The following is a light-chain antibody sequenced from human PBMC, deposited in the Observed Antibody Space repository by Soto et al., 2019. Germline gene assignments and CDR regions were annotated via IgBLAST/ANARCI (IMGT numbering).Light chain of an antibody. CDR3: QQYYSSPTWT. CDR1: QSILYSSNNKNY. J-gene: IGKJ1*01. V-gene: IGKV4-1*01. CDR2: WAS. Sequence: DIVMTQSPDSLAVSLGERATINCKSSQSILYSSNNKNYLAWYQQKPGQPPKLLIYWASIRESVVPDRFSGSGSGIDFTLAISSLQAEDVAVYYCQQYYSSPTWTFGQGTKVEIK.